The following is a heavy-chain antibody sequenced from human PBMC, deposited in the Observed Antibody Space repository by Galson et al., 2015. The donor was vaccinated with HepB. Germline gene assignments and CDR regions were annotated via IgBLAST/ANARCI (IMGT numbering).Heavy chain of an antibody. J-gene: IGHJ4*02. CDR2: IYYSGST. CDR3: ARRYCSSTSCYFDY. CDR1: GGSISSGGYY. Sequence: TLSLTCTVSGGSISSGGYYWSWIRQHPGKGLEWIGYIYYSGSTYYNPSLKSRVTISVDTSKNQFSLKLSSVTAADTAVYYCARRYCSSTSCYFDYWGQGTLVTVSS. D-gene: IGHD2-2*01. V-gene: IGHV4-31*03.